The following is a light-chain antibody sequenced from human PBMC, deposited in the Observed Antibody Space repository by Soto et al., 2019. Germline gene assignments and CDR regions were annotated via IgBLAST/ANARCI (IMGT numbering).Light chain of an antibody. CDR3: QQYASPPSLT. V-gene: IGKV3-20*01. Sequence: EIVLTQSPGTLSLSPGERATLSCRASQSVSSSYLAWYQQKPGQAPRLLIYGASSRATGIPDRFSGSGSGTDFTLTISRLEPEDFAVYYCQQYASPPSLTFGGGTKVEIK. J-gene: IGKJ4*01. CDR2: GAS. CDR1: QSVSSSY.